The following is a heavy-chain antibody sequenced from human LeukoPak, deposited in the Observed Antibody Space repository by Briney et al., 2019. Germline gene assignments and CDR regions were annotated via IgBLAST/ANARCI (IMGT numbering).Heavy chain of an antibody. D-gene: IGHD3-3*01. CDR3: ARETYYDFWSGYPRRRWFDP. J-gene: IGHJ5*02. CDR2: INAGNGNT. CDR1: GYTFTSYA. V-gene: IGHV1-3*01. Sequence: ASVKVSCKASGYTFTSYAMHWVRQAPGQRLEWMGWINAGNGNTKYSLKFQGRVTITRDTSASTAYMELSSLRSEDTAVYYCARETYYDFWSGYPRRRWFDPWGQGTLVTVSS.